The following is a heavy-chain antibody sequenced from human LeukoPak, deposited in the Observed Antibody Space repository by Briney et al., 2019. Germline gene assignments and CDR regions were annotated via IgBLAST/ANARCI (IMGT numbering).Heavy chain of an antibody. D-gene: IGHD3-22*01. Sequence: PGGSLRLSCAASGFTFSSYGMHWVRQAPGKGLEWVAFIRYDGSNKYYADSVKGRFTISRDNSKNTLYLQMNSLRSEDTAVYYCARERAAYYYDSSGYGIWDYWGQGTLVTVSS. V-gene: IGHV3-30*02. J-gene: IGHJ4*02. CDR1: GFTFSSYG. CDR3: ARERAAYYYDSSGYGIWDY. CDR2: IRYDGSNK.